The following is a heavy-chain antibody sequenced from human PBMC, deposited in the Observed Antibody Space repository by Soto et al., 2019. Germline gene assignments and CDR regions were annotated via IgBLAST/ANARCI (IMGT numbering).Heavy chain of an antibody. V-gene: IGHV4-30-4*08. CDR1: GFTFRNYK. Sequence: LRLSCAASGFTFRNYKMNWVRQAPGKGLEWIGYIYYSGSTYYNPSLKSRVTISVDTSKNQFSLKLSSVTAADTAVYYCARARDGYDWGAFDIWGQGTMVTVSS. CDR3: ARARDGYDWGAFDI. CDR2: IYYSGST. J-gene: IGHJ3*02. D-gene: IGHD5-12*01.